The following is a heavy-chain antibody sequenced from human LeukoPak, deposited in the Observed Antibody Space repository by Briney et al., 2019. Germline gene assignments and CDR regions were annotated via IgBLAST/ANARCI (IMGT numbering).Heavy chain of an antibody. D-gene: IGHD6-19*01. J-gene: IGHJ4*02. V-gene: IGHV3-33*01. Sequence: GGSLRLSCAVSGFTFSGHGMHWIRQAPGKGLEWVAVIWHDGSKQLYADSVKGRFSISRDDSTSTLYLQMNSLRAEDTAVYYCAREDSSGWFSAHWGQGTLVTVSS. CDR1: GFTFSGHG. CDR3: AREDSSGWFSAH. CDR2: IWHDGSKQ.